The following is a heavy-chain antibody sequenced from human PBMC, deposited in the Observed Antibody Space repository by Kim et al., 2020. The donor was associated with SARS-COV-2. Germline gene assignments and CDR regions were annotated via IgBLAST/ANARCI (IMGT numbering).Heavy chain of an antibody. V-gene: IGHV1-3*01. CDR3: VADDDDHTALNI. J-gene: IGHJ3*02. CDR1: GYRFTDYP. CDR2: INGGNGYT. D-gene: IGHD3-3*01. Sequence: ASVKVSCKASGYRFTDYPIHWVRQAPGHSLAWMGWINGGNGYTKFPQKFQGRVTFTRDTSASTVYMDLSGLRSEDTAVYYCVADDDDHTALNIWGQGT.